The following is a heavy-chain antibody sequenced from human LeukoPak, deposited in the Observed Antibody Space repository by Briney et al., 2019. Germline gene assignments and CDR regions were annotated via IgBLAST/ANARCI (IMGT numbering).Heavy chain of an antibody. CDR1: GFTFSDYY. V-gene: IGHV3-11*01. Sequence: GGSLRLSCAASGFTFSDYYMSWIRQAPGKGLEWVSYISSSGSTIYYADSVKGPSTISRDNAKNSLYLQMNSLRAEDTAVYYCASRNGGYSYGYADYWVQGTLVTVSS. J-gene: IGHJ4*02. CDR3: ASRNGGYSYGYADY. CDR2: ISSSGSTI. D-gene: IGHD5-18*01.